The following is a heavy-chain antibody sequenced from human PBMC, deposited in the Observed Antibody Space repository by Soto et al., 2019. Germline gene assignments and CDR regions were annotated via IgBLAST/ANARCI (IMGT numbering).Heavy chain of an antibody. D-gene: IGHD6-6*01. CDR3: ARVLREQLEPGRWFDP. CDR2: ISAYNGNT. J-gene: IGHJ5*02. CDR1: GYTFTRYG. V-gene: IGHV1-18*01. Sequence: QGQLVQSGAEVKKPGASVKVSCKASGYTFTRYGISWVRQAPGQGLEWMGWISAYNGNTNYAQKLQGRVTMTTDTSTSTAYMELRSLRSDDTAVYYCARVLREQLEPGRWFDPWGQRTLVTVSS.